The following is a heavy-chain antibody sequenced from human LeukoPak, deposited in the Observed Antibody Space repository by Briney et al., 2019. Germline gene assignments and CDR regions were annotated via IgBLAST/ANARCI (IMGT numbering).Heavy chain of an antibody. CDR2: IYTSGST. CDR1: GYSISSGYY. CDR3: ARDQNVVVPAAIRIHYYYYMDV. D-gene: IGHD2-2*01. V-gene: IGHV4-4*07. Sequence: PSETLSLTCTVSGYSISSGYYWGWIRQPAGKGLEWIGRIYTSGSTNYNPSLKSRVTMSVDTSKNQFSLKLSSVTAADTAVYYCARDQNVVVPAAIRIHYYYYMDVWGKGTTVTVSS. J-gene: IGHJ6*03.